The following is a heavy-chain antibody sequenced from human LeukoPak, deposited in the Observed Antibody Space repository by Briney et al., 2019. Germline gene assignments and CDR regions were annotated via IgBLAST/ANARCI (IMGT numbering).Heavy chain of an antibody. V-gene: IGHV3-48*01. CDR3: ARGHYDFWSGSRHMDV. CDR2: ISSSSSTI. Sequence: PGGSLRLSCAASGFTFSSYSMNWVRQAPGKGLEWVSYISSSSSTIYYADSVKGRFTISRDNAKNSLYLQMNRLRAEDTAVYYCARGHYDFWSGSRHMDVWGQGTTVTVSS. D-gene: IGHD3-3*01. CDR1: GFTFSSYS. J-gene: IGHJ6*02.